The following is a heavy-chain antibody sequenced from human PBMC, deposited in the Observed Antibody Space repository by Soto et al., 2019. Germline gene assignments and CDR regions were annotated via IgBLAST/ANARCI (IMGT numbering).Heavy chain of an antibody. CDR3: ARHPRDDYNYGGSGIFDY. D-gene: IGHD4-4*01. Sequence: QLQLQESGPGLVKPSETLSLTCSVSGGSISSGTFWWAWIRQPPGKGLEWIGDMYYSGSSYSSPSLKSRVTLSVDTSKNQLSLKLNSVTAADTAVYYCARHPRDDYNYGGSGIFDYWGQGTLVTVSS. CDR1: GGSISSGTFW. J-gene: IGHJ4*02. CDR2: MYYSGSS. V-gene: IGHV4-39*01.